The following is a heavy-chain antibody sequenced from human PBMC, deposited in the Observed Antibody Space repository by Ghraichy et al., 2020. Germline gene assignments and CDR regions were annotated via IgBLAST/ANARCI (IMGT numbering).Heavy chain of an antibody. CDR2: VSSSNSYI. D-gene: IGHD1-26*01. CDR1: GFTFSSYS. Sequence: GESLNISCAASGFTFSSYSMNWVRQAPGKGLEWVSSVSSSNSYIYYADSVKGRFTISRDNAKNSLYLQMNSLRAEDTAVYHCARDVGLGGARYAFQIWGQGTMVTVSS. CDR3: ARDVGLGGARYAFQI. V-gene: IGHV3-21*01. J-gene: IGHJ3*02.